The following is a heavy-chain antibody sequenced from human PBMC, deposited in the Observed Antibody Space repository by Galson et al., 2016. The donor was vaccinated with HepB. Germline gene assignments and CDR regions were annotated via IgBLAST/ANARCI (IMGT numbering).Heavy chain of an antibody. Sequence: SETLSLTCIVSGVSIRNHYWTWIRQPPGKGLEFIGYMSYSGSTNYNPSLKSRVTISVDTSKNQFSLKLNSVTAADPAVYYFARVSIHYYDSSGFYTWYNWFDPWGRGTLVTVSS. CDR3: ARVSIHYYDSSGFYTWYNWFDP. V-gene: IGHV4-59*11. CDR1: GVSIRNHY. J-gene: IGHJ5*02. CDR2: MSYSGST. D-gene: IGHD3-22*01.